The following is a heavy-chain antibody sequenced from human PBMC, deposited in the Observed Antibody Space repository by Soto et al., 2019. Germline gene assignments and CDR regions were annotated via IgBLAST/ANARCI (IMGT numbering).Heavy chain of an antibody. V-gene: IGHV4-30-4*01. Sequence: QVQLQESGPGLLKPSQTLFLTCNVSGASIINGDHYWSWIRQSPGKGLEWIGYIYYTESTFYTTSLQSRVTISLATSKTQFSLELRSVTAADTAVYYCVRGKRPFENWGQGAPVTVSS. CDR2: IYYTEST. D-gene: IGHD6-25*01. CDR3: VRGKRPFEN. J-gene: IGHJ4*01. CDR1: GASIINGDHY.